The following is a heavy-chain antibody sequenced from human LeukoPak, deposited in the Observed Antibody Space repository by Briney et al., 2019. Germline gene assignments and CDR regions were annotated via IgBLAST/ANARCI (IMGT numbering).Heavy chain of an antibody. J-gene: IGHJ5*02. D-gene: IGHD3-3*01. CDR2: ISSSGSTI. V-gene: IGHV3-11*01. CDR1: GFTFSDYY. CDR3: ARVPGVWSANNWFDP. Sequence: PGGSLRLSCAASGFTFSDYYMSWIRQAPGKGLEWVSYISSSGSTIYYADSVKGRFTISRDNAKNSLYLQMNSLRAEDTAVYYCARVPGVWSANNWFDPWGQGTLVTVSS.